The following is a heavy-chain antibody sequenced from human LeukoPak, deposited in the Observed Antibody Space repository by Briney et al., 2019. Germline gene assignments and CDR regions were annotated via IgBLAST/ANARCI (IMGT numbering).Heavy chain of an antibody. Sequence: GGSLRLSCAASGFGFNDAAMAWVRQAPGKGLEWVSLISSSGANTYYADSVKGRFTISRDNSKNTLFLQMNSLRAEDTAMYYCVKDIQVTYWGQGTLVTVSS. D-gene: IGHD4-23*01. CDR1: GFGFNDAA. V-gene: IGHV3-23*01. CDR2: ISSSGANT. CDR3: VKDIQVTY. J-gene: IGHJ4*02.